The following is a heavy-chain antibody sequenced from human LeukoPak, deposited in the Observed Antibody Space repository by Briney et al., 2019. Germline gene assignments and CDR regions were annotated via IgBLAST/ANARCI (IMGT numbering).Heavy chain of an antibody. CDR2: IKQDGSEK. V-gene: IGHV3-7*04. D-gene: IGHD1-26*01. CDR1: GFTFSSHW. CDR3: AREGYSGSYYDY. Sequence: GGSLRLSCAASGFTFSSHWMSWVRQAPGKGLEWVANIKQDGSEKYYVDSVKGRFTISRDNAKNSLYLQMNSLRAEDTAVYYCAREGYSGSYYDYWGQGTLVTVSS. J-gene: IGHJ4*02.